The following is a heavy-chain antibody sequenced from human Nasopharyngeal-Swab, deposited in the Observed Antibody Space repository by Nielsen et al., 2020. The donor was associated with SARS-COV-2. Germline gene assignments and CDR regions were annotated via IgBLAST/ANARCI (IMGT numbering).Heavy chain of an antibody. CDR3: ARVAWDIVVVVAAGAPDY. V-gene: IGHV4-34*01. CDR2: INHSGST. Sequence: SETLSLTCAVYGGSFSGYYWSWIRQPPGKGLEWIGEINHSGSTNYNPSLKSRVTISVDTSKNQFSLKLSSVTAADTAVYYCARVAWDIVVVVAAGAPDYWGQGTLVTVSS. D-gene: IGHD2-15*01. J-gene: IGHJ4*02. CDR1: GGSFSGYY.